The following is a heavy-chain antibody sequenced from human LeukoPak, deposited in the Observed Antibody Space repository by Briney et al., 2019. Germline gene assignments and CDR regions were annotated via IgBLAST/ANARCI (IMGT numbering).Heavy chain of an antibody. CDR1: GFTFRSYG. Sequence: GGSLRLSCAALGFTFRSYGMHWVRPAPGKGLEWVALIWYDGSNENYADSVKGRFTISRDNSKNTLYLQMNSLRVEDTAVYYCAREVEGLSNWGQGTLVTVSS. V-gene: IGHV3-33*01. J-gene: IGHJ4*02. CDR3: AREVEGLSN. D-gene: IGHD2-15*01. CDR2: IWYDGSNE.